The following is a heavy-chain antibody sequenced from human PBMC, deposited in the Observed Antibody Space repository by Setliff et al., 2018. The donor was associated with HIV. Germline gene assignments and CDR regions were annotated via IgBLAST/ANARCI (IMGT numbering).Heavy chain of an antibody. CDR3: ARPQLGWGGGSHFDH. CDR2: ILYGGTT. Sequence: ETLSLTCTVSGVSISSTNYYWAWIRQPPGEGLEWIGNILYGGTTFYNPSLRSRVTISVDTSKNQFSLKLSSVTAADPAVYYCARPQLGWGGGSHFDHWGQGTLVTVSS. V-gene: IGHV4-39*01. D-gene: IGHD1-1*01. J-gene: IGHJ4*02. CDR1: GVSISSTNYY.